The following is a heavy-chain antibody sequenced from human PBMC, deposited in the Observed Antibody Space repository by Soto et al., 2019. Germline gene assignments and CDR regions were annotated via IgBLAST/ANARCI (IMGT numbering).Heavy chain of an antibody. J-gene: IGHJ4*02. D-gene: IGHD3-22*01. CDR1: GFTFSSYA. CDR3: AREPSNFDYYDSSGYLN. V-gene: IGHV3-30-3*01. Sequence: GGSLRLSCAASGFTFSSYAMNWVRQAPGKGLEWVAVISYDGSNKYYADSVKGRFTISRDNSKNTLYLQMNSLRAEDTAVYYGAREPSNFDYYDSSGYLNWGQGTLVTVSS. CDR2: ISYDGSNK.